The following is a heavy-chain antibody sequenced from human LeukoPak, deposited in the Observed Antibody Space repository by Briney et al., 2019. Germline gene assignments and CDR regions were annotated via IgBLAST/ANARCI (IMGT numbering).Heavy chain of an antibody. CDR2: ISSSGSTI. J-gene: IGHJ6*02. D-gene: IGHD6-6*01. CDR1: GFTFSSYE. V-gene: IGHV3-48*03. CDR3: ARDGGSSGTSSPYYGMDV. Sequence: PGGSLRLSCAASGFTFSSYEMNWVRQAPGKGLEWVSYISSSGSTIYYADSVKGRFTISRDNAKNSLYLQMNSLRAEDTAVYYCARDGGSSGTSSPYYGMDVWGQGTTVTVSS.